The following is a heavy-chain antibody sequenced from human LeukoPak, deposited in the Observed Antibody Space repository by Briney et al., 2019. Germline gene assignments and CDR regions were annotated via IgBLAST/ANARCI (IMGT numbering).Heavy chain of an antibody. CDR3: AKVVDLGVFAFDI. D-gene: IGHD3-16*01. V-gene: IGHV3-23*01. Sequence: ISGSGGSTYSADSVKGRFTISRDNSKNTLYLQMNSLRAEDTAVYYCAKVVDLGVFAFDIWGQGTMVTVSS. CDR2: ISGSGGST. J-gene: IGHJ3*02.